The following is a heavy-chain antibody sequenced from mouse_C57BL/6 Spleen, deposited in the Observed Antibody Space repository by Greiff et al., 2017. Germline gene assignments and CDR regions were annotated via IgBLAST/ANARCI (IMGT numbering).Heavy chain of an antibody. CDR3: ASPGGSLYWYFDV. D-gene: IGHD1-1*02. Sequence: EVQLQQSGPELVKPGASVKISCKASGYTFTDYYMNWVKQSHGKSLEWIGDINPNNGGTSYNQKFKGKATLTVDKSSSTAYMELRSLTSEDSAVYYCASPGGSLYWYFDVWGTGTTVTVSS. CDR2: INPNNGGT. CDR1: GYTFTDYY. V-gene: IGHV1-26*01. J-gene: IGHJ1*03.